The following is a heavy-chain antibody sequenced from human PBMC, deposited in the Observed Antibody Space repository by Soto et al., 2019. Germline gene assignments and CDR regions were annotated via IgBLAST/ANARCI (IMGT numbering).Heavy chain of an antibody. CDR2: IYSSGSA. D-gene: IGHD1-26*01. J-gene: IGHJ4*02. CDR1: GGSIYTYS. Sequence: PSETLSLTCTVSGGSIYTYSWTWLRQPAGKGLEWIGHIYSSGSANYNPSLKSRVSMSVDTSKNQFSLKLNSVTAADTAVYYCATIVGASDNCGQGALGTVAS. V-gene: IGHV4-4*07. CDR3: ATIVGASDN.